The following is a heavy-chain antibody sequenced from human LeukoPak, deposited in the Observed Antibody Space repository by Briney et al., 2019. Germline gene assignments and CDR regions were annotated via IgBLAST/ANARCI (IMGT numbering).Heavy chain of an antibody. V-gene: IGHV3-21*01. J-gene: IGHJ4*02. D-gene: IGHD3-22*01. CDR2: ISSSSSYI. Sequence: GGSLRLSCAASGFTFSSYSMNWVRQAPGKGLEWVSSISSSSSYIYYADSVKGRFTISRDNVKSSLYLQMNSLRAEDTAVYYCARCVGFYDSSGYHPSYFDYWGQGTLVTVSS. CDR3: ARCVGFYDSSGYHPSYFDY. CDR1: GFTFSSYS.